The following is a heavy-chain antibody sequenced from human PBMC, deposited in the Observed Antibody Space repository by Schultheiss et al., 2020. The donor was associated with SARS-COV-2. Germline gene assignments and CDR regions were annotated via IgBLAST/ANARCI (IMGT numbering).Heavy chain of an antibody. D-gene: IGHD1-26*01. Sequence: SETLSLTCTVSGGSISSYYWSWIRQPPGKGLEWIGSIYYSGSTNYNPSLKSRVTISVDTSQNQFSLRLTSVTAADSAIYYCVGPNFDFWGQGSLVTVSS. CDR3: VGPNFDF. CDR1: GGSISSYY. V-gene: IGHV4-59*03. CDR2: IYYSGST. J-gene: IGHJ4*02.